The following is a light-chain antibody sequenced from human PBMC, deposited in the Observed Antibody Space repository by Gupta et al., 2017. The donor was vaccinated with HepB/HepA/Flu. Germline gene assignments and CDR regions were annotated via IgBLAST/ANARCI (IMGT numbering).Light chain of an antibody. J-gene: IGKJ1*01. CDR1: QSVLNDY. CDR3: HHYTQSLWK. V-gene: IGKV3-20*01. CDR2: DTS. Sequence: EILLTQSPDTLSLSPGETATLSCRASQSVLNDYLAWYQQKPGQAPRLLIYDTSNRVTGIPDRFSGSGSGTDFTLTITKVEPADFAVYHCHHYTQSLWKFGQGTKVEI.